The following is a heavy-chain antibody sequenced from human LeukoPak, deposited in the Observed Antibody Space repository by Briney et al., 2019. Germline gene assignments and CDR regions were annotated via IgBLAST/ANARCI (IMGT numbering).Heavy chain of an antibody. CDR1: GFTFSSYA. D-gene: IGHD3-16*02. CDR3: AKSRRIMITFGGVIAIDAFDI. Sequence: PGGSLRLSCAASGFTFSSYAMSWVRQAPGKGLEWVSAISGSGGSTYYADSVKGRFTISRDNSKNTLYLQMNSLRAEDTAVYYCAKSRRIMITFGGVIAIDAFDIWGQGTMVTVSS. J-gene: IGHJ3*02. V-gene: IGHV3-23*01. CDR2: ISGSGGST.